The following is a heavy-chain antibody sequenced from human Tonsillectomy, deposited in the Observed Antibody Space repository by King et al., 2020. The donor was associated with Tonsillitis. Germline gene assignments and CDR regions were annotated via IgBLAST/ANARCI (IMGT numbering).Heavy chain of an antibody. CDR3: ASLRVPGDFDF. Sequence: QLQESGPGLAEPSETLSLTCTVSGGSISTTNYYWAWIRQPPGKGLEWIGNIYYSGDTYYNSSLRSRVTISVDTSKNQFSLTLNSVTAADTAVYYCASLRVPGDFDFWGQGTLVTVSS. J-gene: IGHJ4*02. CDR2: IYYSGDT. D-gene: IGHD1-14*01. V-gene: IGHV4-39*01. CDR1: GGSISTTNYY.